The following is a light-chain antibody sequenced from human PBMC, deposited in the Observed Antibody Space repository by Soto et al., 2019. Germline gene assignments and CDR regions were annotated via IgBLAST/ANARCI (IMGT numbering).Light chain of an antibody. CDR1: SGHSSFA. CDR3: QTWATGIRV. J-gene: IGLJ3*02. CDR2: VNSDGSH. Sequence: QLVLTQSPSASASLGASVKLTCTLSSGHSSFAIAWHQQQPEKGPRYLMKVNSDGSHSKGDGIPDRFSGSSSGAERYLTISRLQSDDEADYYCQTWATGIRVFGGGTKVTVL. V-gene: IGLV4-69*01.